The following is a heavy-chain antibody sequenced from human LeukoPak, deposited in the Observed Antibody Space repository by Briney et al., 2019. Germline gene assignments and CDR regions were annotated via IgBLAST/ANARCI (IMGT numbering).Heavy chain of an antibody. J-gene: IGHJ4*02. CDR2: IYSGGST. V-gene: IGHV3-66*01. CDR3: ARAPPRITIFGVVISYFDY. D-gene: IGHD3-3*01. CDR1: GFTVNSNY. Sequence: PGGSLRLSCAASGFTVNSNYMSWVRQAPGKGLEWVSVIYSGGSTYYADSVKGRFTISRDNSKNTLYLQMDSLRAEDTAVYYCARAPPRITIFGVVISYFDYWGQGTLVTVSS.